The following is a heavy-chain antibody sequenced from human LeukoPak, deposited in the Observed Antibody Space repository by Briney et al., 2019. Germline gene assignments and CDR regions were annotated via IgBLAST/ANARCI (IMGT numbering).Heavy chain of an antibody. CDR3: AGAAAGTAIDS. V-gene: IGHV5-51*01. J-gene: IGHJ4*02. CDR1: GYRFSTYW. CDR2: IYPGDSDI. Sequence: GESLKISCKGSGYRFSTYWIAWVRQMPGKGLEWMGIIYPGDSDIRYSPSFRGQFTISADKSIGTAYLQWSSLKASDTAIYYCAGAAAGTAIDSWGQGTLVTVSS. D-gene: IGHD6-13*01.